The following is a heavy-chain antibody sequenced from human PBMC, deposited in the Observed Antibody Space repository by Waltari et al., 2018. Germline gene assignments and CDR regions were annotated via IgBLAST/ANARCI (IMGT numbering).Heavy chain of an antibody. D-gene: IGHD3-16*02. CDR3: AGSIMITFGGGIPRYFDY. CDR2: IYYRGRT. V-gene: IGHV4-39*07. J-gene: IGHJ4*02. CDR1: GGSISSSSYY. Sequence: QLQLQESGPGLVKPSETLSLTCTVSGGSISSSSYYWGWIRQPPGKGLEWIGRIYYRGRTCYNPSIKSRCTISVDTSKNQFSLKLNSVTASDTAVYYGAGSIMITFGGGIPRYFDYWGQGTLVTVSS.